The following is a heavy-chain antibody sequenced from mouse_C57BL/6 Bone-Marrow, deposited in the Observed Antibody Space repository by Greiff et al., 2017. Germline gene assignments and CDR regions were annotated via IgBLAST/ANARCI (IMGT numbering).Heavy chain of an antibody. J-gene: IGHJ4*01. CDR1: GFNIQDYY. D-gene: IGHD1-1*01. Sequence: VQLQQSGAELVKPGASVKLSCTASGFNIQDYYMHWVKQRTEQGLEWVGRIDPEDGETKYAPKFQGKATITADTSSNTAYLQLSSLTSEDTAVYYCARGTTVSYYAMDYWGQGTSVTVSS. V-gene: IGHV14-2*01. CDR3: ARGTTVSYYAMDY. CDR2: IDPEDGET.